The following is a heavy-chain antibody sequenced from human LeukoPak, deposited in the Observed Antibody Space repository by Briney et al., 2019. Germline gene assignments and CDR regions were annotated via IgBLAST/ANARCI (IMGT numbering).Heavy chain of an antibody. CDR2: INNKTDGGTT. V-gene: IGHV3-15*01. CDR1: GCTFSNAW. Sequence: GGSLPLSCAASGCTFSNAWLSWVRQPPGKGLEWVGGINNKTDGGTTDYAAPVKARFTIPRDDQKNTLYLQVNSQKTEDTAVYSCTTEPTCYDASSGYSEFDYWGQGTLVTVSS. CDR3: TTEPTCYDASSGYSEFDY. D-gene: IGHD3-22*01. J-gene: IGHJ4*02.